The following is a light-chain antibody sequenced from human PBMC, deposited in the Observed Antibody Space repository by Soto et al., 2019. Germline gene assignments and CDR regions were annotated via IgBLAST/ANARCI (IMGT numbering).Light chain of an antibody. CDR1: SSDIGGYNF. J-gene: IGLJ2*01. CDR3: CSYAGSYTLV. CDR2: DVS. Sequence: QSALTQPRSVSGSPGQSVTISCTGTSSDIGGYNFVSWYQQHPGKAPKVMLYDVSKRPSGVPDRFFGSKSGNTASLTISGLQADDEADYYCCSYAGSYTLVFGGGTKLTVL. V-gene: IGLV2-11*01.